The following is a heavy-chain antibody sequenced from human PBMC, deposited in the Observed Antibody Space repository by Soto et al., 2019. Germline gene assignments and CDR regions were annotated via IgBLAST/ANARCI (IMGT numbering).Heavy chain of an antibody. Sequence: GGCRRLSCAPSGFTPSSSDMSWVRQGPGEGLEFVSTIDGAGRITYYADVVEGRFTNCRDKSMNTLYLQMATMGADDTAVYCCVKNLEWFGSWGQGALVTVSS. J-gene: IGHJ5*01. CDR3: VKNLEWFGS. CDR2: IDGAGRIT. D-gene: IGHD3-3*01. V-gene: IGHV3-23*01. CDR1: GFTPSSSD.